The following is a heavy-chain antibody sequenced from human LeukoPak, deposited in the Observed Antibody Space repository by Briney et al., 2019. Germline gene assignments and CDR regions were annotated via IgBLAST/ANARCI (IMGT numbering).Heavy chain of an antibody. CDR2: INHSGST. Sequence: KSSETLSLTCAVYGGSFSGYYWSWIRQPPGKGLEWIGEINHSGSTNYNPSLKSRVTMSVDTSKNQFSLKLSSVTAADTAVYYCARDNVWGSYRYDYWGQGTLVTVSS. CDR1: GGSFSGYY. J-gene: IGHJ4*02. D-gene: IGHD3-16*02. V-gene: IGHV4-34*01. CDR3: ARDNVWGSYRYDY.